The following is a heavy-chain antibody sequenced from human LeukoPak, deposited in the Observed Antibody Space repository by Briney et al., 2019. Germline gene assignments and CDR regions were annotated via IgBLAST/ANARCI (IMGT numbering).Heavy chain of an antibody. V-gene: IGHV4-59*01. J-gene: IGHJ4*02. CDR1: GGSISSYY. CDR3: ASYVWGSYFGPKRFDY. Sequence: SETLSLTCTVSGGSISSYYWSWIRQPPGKRPEWIGYIYYSGSTNYNPSLKSRVTISVDMSKNQFSLKLSSVTAADTAVYYCASYVWGSYFGPKRFDYWGQGTLVTVSS. D-gene: IGHD3-16*01. CDR2: IYYSGST.